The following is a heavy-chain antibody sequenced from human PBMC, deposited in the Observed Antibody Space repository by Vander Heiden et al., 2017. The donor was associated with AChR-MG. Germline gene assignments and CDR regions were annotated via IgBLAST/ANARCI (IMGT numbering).Heavy chain of an antibody. CDR2: IKQGGSEK. CDR3: ARDAFRTRYFDL. Sequence: QLLESGRGLVQPGGSINAPGPPTRSTFRSHRLIWVRQAPGKGLEWVGNIKQGGSEKWYVDSGKGRFTISRDSAKNSVYLQMDSLGGEDTAVYYCARDAFRTRYFDLWGRGTLVTVSS. CDR1: RSTFRSHR. V-gene: IGHV3-7*01. J-gene: IGHJ2*01.